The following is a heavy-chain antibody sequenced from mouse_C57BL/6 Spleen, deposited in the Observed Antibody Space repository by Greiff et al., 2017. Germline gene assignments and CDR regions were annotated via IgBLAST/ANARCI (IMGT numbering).Heavy chain of an antibody. CDR3: ARAPFYGSSYGFAY. Sequence: QVQLQQPGAELVKPGASVKLSCKASGYTFTSYWMHWVKQRPGQGLEWIGMIHPNSGSNNYNEKFKRKATLTVDKSSSTAYMQLSSLTSEDSAVYYYARAPFYGSSYGFAYWGQGTLVTVSA. CDR2: IHPNSGSN. D-gene: IGHD1-1*01. CDR1: GYTFTSYW. J-gene: IGHJ3*01. V-gene: IGHV1-64*01.